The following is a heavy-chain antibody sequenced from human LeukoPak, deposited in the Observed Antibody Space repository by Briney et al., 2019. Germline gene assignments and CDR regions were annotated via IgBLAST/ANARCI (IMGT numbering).Heavy chain of an antibody. J-gene: IGHJ4*02. Sequence: GGSLRLSCAASGFTFSSYAVSWVRQAPGKGLEWVSAISDSGTSTYYADSVKGRFTISRDNSKNTLYLQMNSLRAEDTAVYYCAKDFGYSGSYRFDYWGQGTLVTVSS. V-gene: IGHV3-23*01. CDR1: GFTFSSYA. CDR3: AKDFGYSGSYRFDY. D-gene: IGHD1-26*01. CDR2: ISDSGTST.